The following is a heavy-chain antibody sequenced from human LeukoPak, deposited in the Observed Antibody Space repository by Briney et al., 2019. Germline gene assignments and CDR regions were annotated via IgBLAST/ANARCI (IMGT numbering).Heavy chain of an antibody. J-gene: IGHJ6*03. CDR2: IYTSGST. V-gene: IGHV4-4*07. CDR3: ARGPVLLWFGELLYERYYYYYMDV. D-gene: IGHD3-10*01. Sequence: SETLPLTCTVSGGSISSYYWSWIRQPAGKGLGWIGRIYTSGSTNYNPSLKSRVTISVDTSKNQFSLKLSSVTAADTAVYYCARGPVLLWFGELLYERYYYYYMDVWGKGTTVTVSS. CDR1: GGSISSYY.